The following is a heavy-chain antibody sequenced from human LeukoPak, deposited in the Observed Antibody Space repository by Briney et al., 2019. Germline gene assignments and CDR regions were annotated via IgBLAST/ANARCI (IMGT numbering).Heavy chain of an antibody. J-gene: IGHJ6*03. Sequence: PSQTLSLTCTVSGGSISSGSYYWSWIRQPAGKGLERIGRIYTSGSTNYNPSLKSRVTISVDTSKNQFSLKLSSVTAADTAVYYCARESSHYYMDVWGKGTTVTVSS. D-gene: IGHD2-2*01. V-gene: IGHV4-61*02. CDR1: GGSISSGSYY. CDR2: IYTSGST. CDR3: ARESSHYYMDV.